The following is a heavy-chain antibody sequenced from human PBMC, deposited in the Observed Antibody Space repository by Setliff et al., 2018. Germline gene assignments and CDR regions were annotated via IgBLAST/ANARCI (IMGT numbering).Heavy chain of an antibody. D-gene: IGHD3-3*01. CDR3: ARMSGFLYMDV. Sequence: NPSETLSLTCTVSGGPFSGASIWSGIRQPAGKGLEWLGQIYTSWSTNYNPSLKGRATLSIDASKKQFSLKLTSVTAADTAVYYCARMSGFLYMDVWGKGTTVTVSS. J-gene: IGHJ6*03. CDR2: IYTSWST. V-gene: IGHV4-4*07. CDR1: GGPFSGAS.